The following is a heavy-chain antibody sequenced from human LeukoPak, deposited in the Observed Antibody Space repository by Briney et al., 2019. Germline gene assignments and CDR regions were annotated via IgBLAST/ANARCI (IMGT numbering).Heavy chain of an antibody. CDR2: IYYTGKT. J-gene: IGHJ1*01. D-gene: IGHD6-19*01. CDR1: GGSMSSYY. CDR3: PRGAGWWQH. V-gene: IGHV4-59*01. Sequence: PSETLPLTCTVSGGSMSSYYWSWLRQPPGKGLEWIADIYYTGKTNYNPSLNSRVTISVDTSKNQFSLNLNSVTAADTAVYYCPRGAGWWQHWGQGTLVTVSS.